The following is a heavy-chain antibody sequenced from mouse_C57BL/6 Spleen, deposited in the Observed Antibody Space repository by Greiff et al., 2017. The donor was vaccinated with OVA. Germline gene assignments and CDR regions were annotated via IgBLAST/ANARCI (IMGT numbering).Heavy chain of an antibody. D-gene: IGHD1-1*01. CDR3: ARQESHYYGSSYGYFDV. Sequence: EVQLQQSGPELVKPGASVKISCKASGYTFTDYYMNWVKQSHGKSLEWIGDINPNNGGTSYNQKFTGKATLTVDKSSSTAYMELRSLTSEDSAVYYCARQESHYYGSSYGYFDVWGTGTTVTVSS. CDR1: GYTFTDYY. V-gene: IGHV1-26*01. CDR2: INPNNGGT. J-gene: IGHJ1*03.